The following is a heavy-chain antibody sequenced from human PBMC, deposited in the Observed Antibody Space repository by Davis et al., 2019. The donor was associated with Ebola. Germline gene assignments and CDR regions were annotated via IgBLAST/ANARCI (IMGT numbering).Heavy chain of an antibody. CDR3: ARDAGYSYGLDY. V-gene: IGHV4-34*01. CDR2: INHSGST. J-gene: IGHJ4*02. Sequence: MPSETLSLTCAVYGGSFSGYYWSWIRQPPGKGLEWIGEINHSGSTNYNPSLKSLVTISVDTSKNQFSLKLSSVTAADTAVYYCARDAGYSYGLDYWGQGTLVTVSS. D-gene: IGHD5-18*01. CDR1: GGSFSGYY.